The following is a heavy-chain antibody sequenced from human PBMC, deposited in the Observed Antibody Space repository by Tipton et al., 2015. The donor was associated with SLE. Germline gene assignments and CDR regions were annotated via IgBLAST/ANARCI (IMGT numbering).Heavy chain of an antibody. CDR3: AKDQAGQTGDAFDI. D-gene: IGHD3-9*01. CDR1: GFTFSIYA. Sequence: SLRLSCAASGFTFSIYAMTWVRQAPGKGLEWVSFIYTAGTTSYADSVKGRFTISRDNSKNTLYLQMNSLRAEDTAVYYCAKDQAGQTGDAFDIWGQGTMVTVSS. CDR2: IYTAGTT. V-gene: IGHV3-23*03. J-gene: IGHJ3*02.